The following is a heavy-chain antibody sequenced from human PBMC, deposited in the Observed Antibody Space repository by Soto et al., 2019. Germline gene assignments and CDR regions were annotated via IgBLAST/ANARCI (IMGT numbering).Heavy chain of an antibody. D-gene: IGHD3-22*01. CDR2: IKEDGSEK. CDR1: EFTFSSSW. J-gene: IGHJ6*02. V-gene: IGHV3-7*03. CDR3: ARDRERVTVNGGIALGAMEV. Sequence: SLRLSCATSEFTFSSSWMTWVRQAPGKGLEWVANIKEDGSEKYYVDSVKGRFTISRDNANNSVSLQMHSLRADDTAVYYCARDRERVTVNGGIALGAMEVWGHGTTVTVSS.